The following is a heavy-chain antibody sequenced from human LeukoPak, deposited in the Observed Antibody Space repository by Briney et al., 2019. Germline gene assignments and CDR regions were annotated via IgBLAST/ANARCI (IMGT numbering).Heavy chain of an antibody. D-gene: IGHD2-15*01. CDR1: GFTFSSYA. CDR3: VKVTHCSGGSCYSQPFDY. V-gene: IGHV3-64D*06. J-gene: IGHJ4*02. CDR2: ISSNGGST. Sequence: TGGSLRLSCSASGFTFSSYAMHWVRQAPGKGLEYVSAISSNGGSTYYADSVKGRFTISRDNSKNTLYPQMSSLRAEDTAVYYCVKVTHCSGGSCYSQPFDYWGQGTLVTVSS.